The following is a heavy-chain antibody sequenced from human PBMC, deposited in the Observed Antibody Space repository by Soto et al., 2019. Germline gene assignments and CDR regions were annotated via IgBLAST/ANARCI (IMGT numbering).Heavy chain of an antibody. Sequence: QVQLVQSGAEAKKPGSSVKVSCKTSGGTFSSYAISWVRQAPGQGLEWMGGIVPLFRTTNYAQKFQGRVSITADHSTSTVYMELSRLKSDDTAVYFCATDSNYDVSNSFWGQGTLVTVSS. CDR3: ATDSNYDVSNSF. D-gene: IGHD3-3*01. V-gene: IGHV1-69*01. CDR2: IVPLFRTT. J-gene: IGHJ4*02. CDR1: GGTFSSYA.